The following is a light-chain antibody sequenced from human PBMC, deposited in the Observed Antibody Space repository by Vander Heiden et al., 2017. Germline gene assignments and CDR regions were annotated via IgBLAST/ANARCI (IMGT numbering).Light chain of an antibody. Sequence: NFMPTQPHSVSESPWKTVTISCTRSRGSIASNYVQWYQQRPGSDPTIVIYDDNKRPSGVPDRFSGSNDSSSTSAAITISGLKAEDESYYYCQYYDSSNRVFGGGTKLTVL. V-gene: IGLV6-57*03. CDR3: QYYDSSNRV. CDR1: RGSIASNY. J-gene: IGLJ3*02. CDR2: DDN.